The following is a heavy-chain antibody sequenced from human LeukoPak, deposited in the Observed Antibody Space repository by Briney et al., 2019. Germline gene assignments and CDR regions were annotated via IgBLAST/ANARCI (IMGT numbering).Heavy chain of an antibody. V-gene: IGHV3-21*05. D-gene: IGHD6-13*01. CDR1: GFTFSSYE. J-gene: IGHJ4*02. CDR2: ISSSSSYI. CDR3: ARAQPLGSWYFDY. Sequence: GGSLRLSCAASGFTFSSYEMNWVRQAPGKGLEWFSYISSSSSYIYYADSVKGRFTISRDNAKNSLYLQMNSLRAEDTAVYYCARAQPLGSWYFDYWGQGTLVTVSS.